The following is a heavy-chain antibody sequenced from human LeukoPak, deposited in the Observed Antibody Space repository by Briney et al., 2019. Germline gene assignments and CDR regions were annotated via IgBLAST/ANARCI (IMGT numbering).Heavy chain of an antibody. J-gene: IGHJ4*02. V-gene: IGHV3-30*18. D-gene: IGHD6-19*01. CDR2: ISYDGIR. CDR1: GFTVSNSY. CDR3: ANGLAQGMAAQGMAVANRLFEY. Sequence: GGSLRLSCAASGFTVSNSYINWVRQATGKGLEWVAGISYDGIRYHAGSVKGRFTISRDNSKNTLYLQMNSLRAEDTAVYYCANGLAQGMAAQGMAVANRLFEYWGQGTLVTVSS.